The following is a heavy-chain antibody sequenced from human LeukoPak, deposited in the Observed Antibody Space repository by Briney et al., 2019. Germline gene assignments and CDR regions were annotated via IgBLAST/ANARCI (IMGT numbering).Heavy chain of an antibody. CDR3: AGDPMPGRDGYGHFDY. D-gene: IGHD5-24*01. CDR1: GFTFSSYE. Sequence: PGGSLRLSCAASGFTFSSYEMNWVRQAPGKGLEWVSYISSSGSTIYYADSVKGRFTISRDNAKNSLYLQMNSLRAEDTAVYYCAGDPMPGRDGYGHFDYWGQGTLVTVSS. CDR2: ISSSGSTI. V-gene: IGHV3-48*03. J-gene: IGHJ4*02.